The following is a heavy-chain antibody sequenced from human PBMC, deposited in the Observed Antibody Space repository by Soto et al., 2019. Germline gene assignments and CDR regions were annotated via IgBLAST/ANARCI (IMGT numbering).Heavy chain of an antibody. J-gene: IGHJ4*02. V-gene: IGHV3-43*01. CDR1: GFTFDDYT. CDR2: ISWDGDSA. Sequence: GSLRLSCAASGFTFDDYTMHWVRQTPGKGLEWVSLISWDGDSAYYADSVRGRFTISRDNSKNSLFLQMNNVRAEDAALYFCAKGTRGNSPELDFWGQGTLVTVSS. CDR3: AKGTRGNSPELDF. D-gene: IGHD1-1*01.